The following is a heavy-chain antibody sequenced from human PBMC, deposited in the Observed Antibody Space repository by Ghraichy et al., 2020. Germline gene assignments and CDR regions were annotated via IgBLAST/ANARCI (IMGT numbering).Heavy chain of an antibody. V-gene: IGHV3-43*02. CDR3: TKGRDCRSASCYRDFDY. J-gene: IGHJ4*02. CDR1: GLTFDDYA. Sequence: GVLNISCAASGLTFDDYAMHWVRQAPGKGLEWVSLISGDGAGTDYADSVKGRFTISRDNSKNSLYLQMNSLRTEDTALYYCTKGRDCRSASCYRDFDYWGQGTLVTVSS. CDR2: ISGDGAGT. D-gene: IGHD2-2*01.